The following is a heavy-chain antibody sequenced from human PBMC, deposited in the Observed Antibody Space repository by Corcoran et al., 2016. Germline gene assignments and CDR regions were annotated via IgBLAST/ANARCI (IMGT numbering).Heavy chain of an antibody. Sequence: EVQLVESGGGLVKPGGSLRLSCAASGFTFSNAWMNWVRQAPGKGLEWVGRIKSKTDGGTTDYAAPVKGRFTISRYDSKITLYLQMNSLKTEDTAVYYGTTDFGGRVGASSSDYWGQGTLVTVSS. D-gene: IGHD1-26*01. CDR3: TTDFGGRVGASSSDY. CDR1: GFTFSNAW. J-gene: IGHJ4*02. CDR2: IKSKTDGGTT. V-gene: IGHV3-15*07.